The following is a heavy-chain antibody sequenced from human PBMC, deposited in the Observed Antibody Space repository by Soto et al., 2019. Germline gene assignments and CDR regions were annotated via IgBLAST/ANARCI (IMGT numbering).Heavy chain of an antibody. CDR1: GFTFSSYG. CDR3: AKDAVEYYFDY. Sequence: PGGSLRLSCAASGFTFSSYGMHWVRQAPGKGLEWVALISYDGSNKYYADSVKGRFTISRDNSKNTLFLQMNSLRADDTAVYYCAKDAVEYYFDYWGQGTLVTVSS. J-gene: IGHJ4*02. D-gene: IGHD3-3*01. CDR2: ISYDGSNK. V-gene: IGHV3-30*18.